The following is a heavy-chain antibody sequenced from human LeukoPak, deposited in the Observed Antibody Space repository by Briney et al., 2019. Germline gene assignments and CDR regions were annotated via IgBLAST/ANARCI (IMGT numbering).Heavy chain of an antibody. CDR1: GFTFDDYA. D-gene: IGHD2-2*01. Sequence: GGSLRLSCAASGFTFDDYAMHWVRQAPGKGLEWVSGISCNSGSIGYADSVKGRFTISRDNAKNSLYLQMNSLRAEDMALYYCAKGYCSSTSCFYFDYWGQGTLVTVSS. J-gene: IGHJ4*02. V-gene: IGHV3-9*03. CDR2: ISCNSGSI. CDR3: AKGYCSSTSCFYFDY.